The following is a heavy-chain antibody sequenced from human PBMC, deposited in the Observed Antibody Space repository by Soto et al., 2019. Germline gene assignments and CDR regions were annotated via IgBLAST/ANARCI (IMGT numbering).Heavy chain of an antibody. CDR1: GYTLTELS. D-gene: IGHD6-19*01. Sequence: ASVKVSCKVSGYTLTELSMHWVRQAPGKGLEWMGGFDPEDGETIYAQKFQGRVTMTEDTSTDTAYMELSSLRSEDTAVYYCATLDGGSGWYYFDYWGQGTLVTVSS. CDR3: ATLDGGSGWYYFDY. J-gene: IGHJ4*02. V-gene: IGHV1-24*01. CDR2: FDPEDGET.